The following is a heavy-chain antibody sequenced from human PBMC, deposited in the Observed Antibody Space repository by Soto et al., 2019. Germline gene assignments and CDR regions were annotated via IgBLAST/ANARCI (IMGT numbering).Heavy chain of an antibody. V-gene: IGHV4-34*01. J-gene: IGHJ6*03. CDR2: INHRGST. CDR1: GGSFSGYY. Sequence: QVQLQQWGAGLLKPSETLSLTCAVYGGSFSGYYWSWIRQPPGKGLEWIGEINHRGSTDYNMSLMSRVTISVDTAKNQFSLKLISVPAAATAVYYGARGVQVTVNSYYDYRDVWCKGSTVTVSS. CDR3: ARGVQVTVNSYYDYRDV. D-gene: IGHD4-17*01.